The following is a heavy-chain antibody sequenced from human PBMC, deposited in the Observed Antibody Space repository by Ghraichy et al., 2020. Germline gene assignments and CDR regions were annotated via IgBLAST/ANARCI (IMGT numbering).Heavy chain of an antibody. CDR3: ARDHYGGDR. V-gene: IGHV4-39*07. Sequence: KRGSTYYNPSLKSRVTISVDTSKNQFSLQLRSVTAADKAVYYCARDHYGGDRWGQGILFNVSA. J-gene: IGHJ4*02. D-gene: IGHD4-23*01. CDR2: KRGST.